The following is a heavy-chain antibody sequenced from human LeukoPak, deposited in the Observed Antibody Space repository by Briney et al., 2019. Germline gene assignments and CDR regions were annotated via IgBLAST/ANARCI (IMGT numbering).Heavy chain of an antibody. V-gene: IGHV1-2*02. D-gene: IGHD3-10*01. CDR1: GYTFTGYY. J-gene: IGHJ4*02. CDR3: ARSLYGSGSYFAY. CDR2: INPNSDGT. Sequence: GASVKVSCKASGYTFTGYYMHWVRQAPGQGLEWMGWINPNSDGTNYAQKFQGRVTMTRDTSISTAYMELSRLRSDDTAVYYCARSLYGSGSYFAYWGQGTLVTVSS.